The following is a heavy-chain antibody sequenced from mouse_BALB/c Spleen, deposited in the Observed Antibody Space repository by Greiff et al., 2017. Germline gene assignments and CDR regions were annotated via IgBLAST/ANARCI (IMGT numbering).Heavy chain of an antibody. D-gene: IGHD2-4*01. J-gene: IGHJ1*01. CDR1: GYTFTDYA. Sequence: QVLLKESGAELVRPGVSVKISCKGSGYTFTDYAMHWVKQSHAKSLEWIGVISTYYGDASYNQKFKGKATMTVDKSSSTAYMELARLTSEDSAIYYCARGYDYDAAYWYFDVWGAGTTVTVSS. CDR3: ARGYDYDAAYWYFDV. CDR2: ISTYYGDA. V-gene: IGHV1S137*01.